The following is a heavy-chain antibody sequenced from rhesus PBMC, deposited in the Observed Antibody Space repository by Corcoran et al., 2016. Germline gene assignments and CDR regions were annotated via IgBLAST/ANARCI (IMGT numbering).Heavy chain of an antibody. CDR1: GSSITSGYA. J-gene: IGHJ4*01. V-gene: IGHV4-127*01. CDR3: ARDNMGSLDY. Sequence: QVQLQESGPGLVKPSETLSLTCAVSGSSITSGYAWSWIRQSPGKGLEWIGYLDSNGNIRNQNPALKTRFTISRDTSKNQFSLNLNSVTAADTAMYFCARDNMGSLDYWGQGVLVTVSS. D-gene: IGHD2-15*01. CDR2: LDSNGNIR.